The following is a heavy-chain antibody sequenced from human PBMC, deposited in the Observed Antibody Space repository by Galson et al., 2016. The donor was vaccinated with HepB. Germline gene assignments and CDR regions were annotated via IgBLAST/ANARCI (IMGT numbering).Heavy chain of an antibody. CDR2: IIPIFGTP. V-gene: IGHV1-69*01. CDR1: GGTFSSYA. Sequence: QSGAEVKQPGESLRISCKASGGTFSSYAINWVRQAPGQGLEWMGGIIPIFGTPNYAQKFQGRVTITADEPTSTAYMELSSLRSEDTAIYYCASGSPGDDWGQGTLVTVSS. J-gene: IGHJ4*02. CDR3: ASGSPGDD. D-gene: IGHD3-10*01.